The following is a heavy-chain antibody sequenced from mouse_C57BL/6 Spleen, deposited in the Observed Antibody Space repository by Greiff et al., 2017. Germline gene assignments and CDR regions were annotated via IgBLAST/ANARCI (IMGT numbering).Heavy chain of an antibody. Sequence: LQQSGAELVRPGSSVKLSCKASGYTFTSYWMHWVKQRPIQGLEWIGNIDPSDSETHYNQKFKDKATLTVDKSSSTAYMQLSSLTSEDSAVYYCATTYYSNPYAMDYWGQGTSVTVSS. CDR1: GYTFTSYW. V-gene: IGHV1-52*01. D-gene: IGHD2-5*01. J-gene: IGHJ4*01. CDR2: IDPSDSET. CDR3: ATTYYSNPYAMDY.